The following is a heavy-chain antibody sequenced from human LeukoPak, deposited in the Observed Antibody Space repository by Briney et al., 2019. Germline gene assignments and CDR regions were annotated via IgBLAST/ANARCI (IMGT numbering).Heavy chain of an antibody. J-gene: IGHJ6*04. V-gene: IGHV1-69*05. CDR3: ARGRDV. CDR2: IIPIFGTA. CDR1: VGTFSIYA. Sequence: GASVNVSCKSSVGTFSIYAISWVRQAPGQGLEWMGGIIPIFGTANYAQKFQGRVTIPTDESTSTAYMELSSLRSEDTAVYYCARGRDVWGKGTTVTVSS.